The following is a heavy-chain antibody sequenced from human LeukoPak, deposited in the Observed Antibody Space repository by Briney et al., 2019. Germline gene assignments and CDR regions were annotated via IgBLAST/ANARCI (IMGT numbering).Heavy chain of an antibody. CDR2: INTNTGNP. J-gene: IGHJ5*02. CDR3: ARGAVISSSGWYGGDWFDP. D-gene: IGHD6-19*01. CDR1: GYTFTGYA. Sequence: ASVKVSCKASGYTFTGYAMNWVRQAPGQGLEWMGWINTNTGNPTYAQGFTGRFVFSLDTSVSTAYLQISSLKAEDTAVYYCARGAVISSSGWYGGDWFDPWGQGTLVTVSS. V-gene: IGHV7-4-1*02.